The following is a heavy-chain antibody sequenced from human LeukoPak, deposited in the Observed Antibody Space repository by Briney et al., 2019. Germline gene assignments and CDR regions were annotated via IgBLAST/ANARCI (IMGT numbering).Heavy chain of an antibody. CDR2: MSYDGSNK. CDR1: AFTFSSYG. Sequence: GGSLRLSCAASAFTFSSYGMHWVRQAPGNGLEWLAVMSYDGSNKYYADSVEGRFTISRDNSKNKLYLQMNSLRAEDTAVYYCAKDKVTTDYYYYRMDVWGQGTTVTVSS. V-gene: IGHV3-30*18. J-gene: IGHJ6*02. D-gene: IGHD4-17*01. CDR3: AKDKVTTDYYYYRMDV.